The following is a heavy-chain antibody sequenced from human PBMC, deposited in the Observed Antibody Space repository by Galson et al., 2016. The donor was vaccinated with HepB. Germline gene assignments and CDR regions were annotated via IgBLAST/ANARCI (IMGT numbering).Heavy chain of an antibody. Sequence: SLRLSCAASGFFFSNYGMHWVRQAPGKGLAWVAVVSYEGYSKHYADSVKGRFTISRDNSKTTMYLQMNSLRVEDTAVYYCAKDVYTSGSEYGMDVWGRGTTVTVSS. CDR3: AKDVYTSGSEYGMDV. J-gene: IGHJ6*02. V-gene: IGHV3-30*18. CDR1: GFFFSNYG. D-gene: IGHD3-10*01. CDR2: VSYEGYSK.